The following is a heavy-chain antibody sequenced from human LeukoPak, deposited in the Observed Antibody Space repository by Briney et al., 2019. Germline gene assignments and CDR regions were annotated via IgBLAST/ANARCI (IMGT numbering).Heavy chain of an antibody. Sequence: GGTLRLSCVASGFTFSSYEMNWVRQAPGKGLEWVSYISSSGSTIYYADSVKGRFTISRDNAKNSLYLQMNSLRAEDTAVYYCARVQYSAYEDAFDIWGQGTMVTVSS. CDR2: ISSSGSTI. V-gene: IGHV3-48*03. J-gene: IGHJ3*02. CDR1: GFTFSSYE. CDR3: ARVQYSAYEDAFDI. D-gene: IGHD5-12*01.